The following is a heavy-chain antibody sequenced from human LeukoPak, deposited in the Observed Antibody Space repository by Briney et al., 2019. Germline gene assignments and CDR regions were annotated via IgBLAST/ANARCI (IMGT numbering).Heavy chain of an antibody. D-gene: IGHD3-10*01. Sequence: GGSLRLSCAASGFTFSSYIMNWVRQAPGKGLEWVSSISSSSSYIYYADSVKGRFTISRDNAKNSLYLQMNSLRAEDTAVYYCARDGSGSPGGGYWGQGTLVTVSS. CDR2: ISSSSSYI. J-gene: IGHJ4*02. V-gene: IGHV3-21*01. CDR3: ARDGSGSPGGGY. CDR1: GFTFSSYI.